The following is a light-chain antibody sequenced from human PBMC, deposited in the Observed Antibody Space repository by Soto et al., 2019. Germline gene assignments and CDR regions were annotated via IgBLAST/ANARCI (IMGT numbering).Light chain of an antibody. CDR3: QHYNSYPRT. J-gene: IGKJ1*01. Sequence: DIQMTQSPSTLCASIGDRVTITCRASQTINNWLAWYQQKPGKAPNLLIYHASNLETGVPSRFSGSAFGTEFTLTISSLQPDDFATYYCQHYNSYPRTFGQGTKVDIK. CDR1: QTINNW. V-gene: IGKV1-5*01. CDR2: HAS.